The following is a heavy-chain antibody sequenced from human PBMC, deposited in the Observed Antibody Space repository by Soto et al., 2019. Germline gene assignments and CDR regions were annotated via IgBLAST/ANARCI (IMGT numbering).Heavy chain of an antibody. CDR3: AAADCGGECPLGMDV. CDR2: IYPGDSDT. D-gene: IGHD2-21*01. Sequence: GESLKISCKGSGYIFTSYWIGWVRQMPGKGLEWMGIIYPGDSDTRYSPSFQGQVTTSADKSISTAYLQWSSLKASDTAMYYCAAADCGGECPLGMDVWGQGNTVTVS. J-gene: IGHJ6*02. CDR1: GYIFTSYW. V-gene: IGHV5-51*01.